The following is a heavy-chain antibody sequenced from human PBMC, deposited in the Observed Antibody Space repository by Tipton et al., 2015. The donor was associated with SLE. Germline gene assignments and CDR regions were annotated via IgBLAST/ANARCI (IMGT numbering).Heavy chain of an antibody. D-gene: IGHD3-3*01. Sequence: TLCLTCTVSGGSISNYYWTWIRQPPGKGLEWIGYIYYSGGTNYNPSLKSRVTISVDTSKNQFSLKLNSVTAADTAVYYCARSYYDFGSAFVRGYFDYWGQGTLVTVSS. CDR1: GGSISNYY. CDR2: IYYSGGT. V-gene: IGHV4-59*01. J-gene: IGHJ4*02. CDR3: ARSYYDFGSAFVRGYFDY.